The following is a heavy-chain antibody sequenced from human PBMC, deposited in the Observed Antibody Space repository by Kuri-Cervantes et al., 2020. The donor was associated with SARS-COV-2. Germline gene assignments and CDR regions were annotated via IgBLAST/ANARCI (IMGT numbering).Heavy chain of an antibody. CDR3: ARDGIAVAGREQNFDY. CDR2: ISSSGSTI. V-gene: IGHV3-48*03. J-gene: IGHJ4*02. Sequence: LSLTCAASGFTFSSYEMNWVRQAPGKGLEWVSYISSSGSTIYYADPVKGRFTISRDNAKNSLYLQMNSLRAEDTAVYYCARDGIAVAGREQNFDYWGQGTLVTVSS. D-gene: IGHD6-19*01. CDR1: GFTFSSYE.